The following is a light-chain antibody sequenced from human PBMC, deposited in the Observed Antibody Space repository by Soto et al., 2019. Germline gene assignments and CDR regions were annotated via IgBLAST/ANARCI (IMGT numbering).Light chain of an antibody. V-gene: IGKV3-15*01. CDR3: QLYNTWPIT. CDR2: DAS. Sequence: DIVLTQSPGTLYLSPGERATLSCRASESVSSNLAWYQQKPGQAPRLLIQDASTRATGIPARFSGSGSGTEFTLTISSLQSEDFAVYYCQLYNTWPITFGQGTRLEIK. J-gene: IGKJ5*01. CDR1: ESVSSN.